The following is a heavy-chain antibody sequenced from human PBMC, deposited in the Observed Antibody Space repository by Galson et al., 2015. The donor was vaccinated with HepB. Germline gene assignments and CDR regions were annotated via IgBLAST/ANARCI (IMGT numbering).Heavy chain of an antibody. CDR1: GDSVSSNNAA. D-gene: IGHD3-22*01. V-gene: IGHV6-1*01. Sequence: CAISGDSVSSNNAAWNWIRQSPSRGLEWLGRTYYTSKWKNDYAESVKSRISIKADTSKNQFSLELNSATPDDTAVYFCARDKYYHSSDHYFDYWGQGTLVTVSS. CDR2: TYYTSKWKN. J-gene: IGHJ4*02. CDR3: ARDKYYHSSDHYFDY.